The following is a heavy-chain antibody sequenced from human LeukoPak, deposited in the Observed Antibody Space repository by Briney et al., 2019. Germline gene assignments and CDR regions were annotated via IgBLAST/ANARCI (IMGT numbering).Heavy chain of an antibody. Sequence: GASVTVSYKVSGYTLTELSMHWVRQAPGKGGEWMGGFDPEDGETIYAQKFQGRVTMTEDTSTDTAYMELSSLRSEATAVYYCARASQGVMDSDYWGQGTLVTVSS. J-gene: IGHJ4*02. CDR3: ARASQGVMDSDY. D-gene: IGHD3-16*01. V-gene: IGHV1-24*01. CDR2: FDPEDGET. CDR1: GYTLTELS.